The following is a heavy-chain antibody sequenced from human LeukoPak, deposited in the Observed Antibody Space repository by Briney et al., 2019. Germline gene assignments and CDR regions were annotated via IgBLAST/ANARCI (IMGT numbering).Heavy chain of an antibody. D-gene: IGHD2-21*02. CDR2: INHSGST. J-gene: IGHJ4*02. CDR3: ARGPTPGDYYFDY. V-gene: IGHV4-34*01. Sequence: SETLSLTCAVYGGSFSGYYWSWIRQPPGKGLEWIGEINHSGSTNYNPSLKSRVTISVDTSKNQLSLKLSSVTAADTAVYYCARGPTPGDYYFDYWGQGTLVTVSS. CDR1: GGSFSGYY.